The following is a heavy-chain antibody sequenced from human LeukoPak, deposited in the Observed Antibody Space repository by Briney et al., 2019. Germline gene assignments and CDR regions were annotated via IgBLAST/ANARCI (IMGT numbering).Heavy chain of an antibody. J-gene: IGHJ4*02. Sequence: GGSLRLSCVVSGFTFIIYEMNCVRQAPGEGLEWLSYNSTSGATIYETDSVKGRLTISRDIAKRLLYLQMNSLRAEDTAVYYCARETDSTLFDYWGQGTLVTVSS. CDR2: NSTSGATI. D-gene: IGHD2-2*01. CDR1: GFTFIIYE. CDR3: ARETDSTLFDY. V-gene: IGHV3-48*03.